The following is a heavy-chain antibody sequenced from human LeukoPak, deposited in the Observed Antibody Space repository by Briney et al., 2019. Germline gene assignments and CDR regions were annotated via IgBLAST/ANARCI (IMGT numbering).Heavy chain of an antibody. CDR2: VYYSGST. Sequence: SETLSLTCTVSGASISGSSYYWVWIRQPPGKGLEWIGSVYYSGSTYYNPSLKSRLIMSVDTSKDQFSLQLISVTAADTAVYYCARSLLGYSSSWYQGGDAFDIWGQGTMVTVSS. V-gene: IGHV4-39*07. D-gene: IGHD6-13*01. CDR1: GASISGSSYY. J-gene: IGHJ3*02. CDR3: ARSLLGYSSSWYQGGDAFDI.